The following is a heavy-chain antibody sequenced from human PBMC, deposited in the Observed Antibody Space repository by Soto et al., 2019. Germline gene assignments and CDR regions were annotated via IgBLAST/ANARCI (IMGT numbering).Heavy chain of an antibody. D-gene: IGHD3-10*01. CDR1: GGSISSSNW. J-gene: IGHJ4*02. CDR3: ARVYMVRGTIIRYFDY. V-gene: IGHV4-4*01. Sequence: QVQLQESGPGLVKPSGTLSLTCAVSGGSISSSNWWSWVRQPPGKGLEWIGKIYHSGSTNYNPSLKSRVTISVGKSRTQFSLKLSSVTAADTAVYCCARVYMVRGTIIRYFDYWGQGTLVTVSS. CDR2: IYHSGST.